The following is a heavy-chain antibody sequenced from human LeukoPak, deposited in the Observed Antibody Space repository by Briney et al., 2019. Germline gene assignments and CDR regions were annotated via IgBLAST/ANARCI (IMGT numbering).Heavy chain of an antibody. J-gene: IGHJ4*02. CDR1: GGSISSYY. D-gene: IGHD3-10*01. Sequence: SETLSLTCTVSGGSISSYYWSWIRQPPGKGLEWIGYIYYSGSTNYNPSLKSRVTISVDTSKNQFSLKLSSVTAADTAVYYCARVGEWFGEDPDYFDYWGQGTLVTVSS. CDR3: ARVGEWFGEDPDYFDY. CDR2: IYYSGST. V-gene: IGHV4-59*08.